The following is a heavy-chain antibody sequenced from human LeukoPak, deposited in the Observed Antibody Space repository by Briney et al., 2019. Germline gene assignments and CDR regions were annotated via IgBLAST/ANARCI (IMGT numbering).Heavy chain of an antibody. Sequence: PGGSLRIPCSASGFTFTTYGMHWVRQAPGKGLEWVACIYPDGNNKDYADSVKGRFIISRDNSKNILFLQMNSLRAADTAVYYCAKDWSGNYNWSDPWGQGTLVTVSS. CDR1: GFTFTTYG. J-gene: IGHJ5*02. CDR2: IYPDGNNK. CDR3: AKDWSGNYNWSDP. D-gene: IGHD3-3*01. V-gene: IGHV3-30*02.